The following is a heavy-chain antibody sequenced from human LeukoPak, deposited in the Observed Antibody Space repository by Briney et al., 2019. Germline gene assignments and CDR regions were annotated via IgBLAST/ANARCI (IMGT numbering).Heavy chain of an antibody. CDR1: GGSISSTTYY. CDR3: ARGRGGELFHNY. Sequence: PSETLSLTCTVSGGSISSTTYYWGWIRQPPGKGLEWIGSIYYTGSTYYNPSLKSRVTMSIDTSKNQFSLKVTSVTAADTAVYYCARGRGGELFHNYWGQGSLVTVSS. CDR2: IYYTGST. V-gene: IGHV4-39*07. D-gene: IGHD3-10*01. J-gene: IGHJ4*02.